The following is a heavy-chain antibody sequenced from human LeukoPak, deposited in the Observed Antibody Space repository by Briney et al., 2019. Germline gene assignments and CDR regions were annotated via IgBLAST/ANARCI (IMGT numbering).Heavy chain of an antibody. V-gene: IGHV4-39*07. Sequence: SETLSLTCTVSGGSISGRGHYWGWIRQPPGKGLEWIGNIFYSGSTYYSPSLKSRVTISLDTSKNQFSLKLSSVTAADTAVYYCARASYDSSGYYRYYFDYWGQGTLVTVSS. J-gene: IGHJ4*02. CDR2: IFYSGST. D-gene: IGHD3-22*01. CDR1: GGSISGRGHY. CDR3: ARASYDSSGYYRYYFDY.